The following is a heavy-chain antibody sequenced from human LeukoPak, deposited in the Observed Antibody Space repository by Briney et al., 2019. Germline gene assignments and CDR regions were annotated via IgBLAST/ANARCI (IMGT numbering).Heavy chain of an antibody. CDR2: IYTSGST. J-gene: IGHJ3*02. CDR1: GGSISSSSYY. CDR3: ARDKVGREQWLVRGLNAFDI. D-gene: IGHD6-19*01. Sequence: SETLSLTCTVSGGSISSSSYYWSWIRQPAGKGLEWIGRIYTSGSTNYNPSLKSRVTISVDTSKNQFSLKLSSVTAADTAVYYCARDKVGREQWLVRGLNAFDIWGQGTMVTVSS. V-gene: IGHV4-61*02.